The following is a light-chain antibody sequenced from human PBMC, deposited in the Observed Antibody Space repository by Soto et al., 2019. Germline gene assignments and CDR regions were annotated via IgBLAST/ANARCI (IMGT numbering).Light chain of an antibody. CDR1: NVGGKS. CDR2: DAR. J-gene: IGLJ1*01. CDR3: QVWDTITDQYI. Sequence: SYGLTQPPSESVAPGQTARITCEGDNVGGKSVQWYQQKPGQAPVLVLYDARDRPSWIPERFSGSNSGNTATLIISSVEAGDEAAFYCQVWDTITDQYIFGSGTKVTAL. V-gene: IGLV3-21*02.